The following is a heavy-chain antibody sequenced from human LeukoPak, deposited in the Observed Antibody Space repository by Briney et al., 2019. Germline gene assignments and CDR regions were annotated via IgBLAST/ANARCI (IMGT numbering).Heavy chain of an antibody. CDR1: GFTVSSNY. D-gene: IGHD6-19*01. J-gene: IGHJ6*02. Sequence: GGSLRLSCAASGFTVSSNYMSWVRQAPGKGLEWVSVIYSGGSTYYADSVKGRFTISRDNSKNTLYLQMNSLRAEDTAVYYCARVHHSSGWNYYGMDVWGQGTTVTVSS. CDR3: ARVHHSSGWNYYGMDV. V-gene: IGHV3-66*01. CDR2: IYSGGST.